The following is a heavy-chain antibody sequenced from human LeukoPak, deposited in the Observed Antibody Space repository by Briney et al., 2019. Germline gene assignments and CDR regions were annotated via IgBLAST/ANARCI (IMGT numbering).Heavy chain of an antibody. D-gene: IGHD3-10*01. CDR1: GGSFSGYY. CDR3: AREWRYYGSGSINWFDP. CDR2: INHSGST. V-gene: IGHV4-34*01. J-gene: IGHJ5*02. Sequence: SETLSLTCAVYGGSFSGYYWSWIRQPPGKGLEWIGEINHSGSTNYNPSLKSRVTISVDTSKNQFSLKLSSVTAADTAVYYCAREWRYYGSGSINWFDPWGQGTLVTVSS.